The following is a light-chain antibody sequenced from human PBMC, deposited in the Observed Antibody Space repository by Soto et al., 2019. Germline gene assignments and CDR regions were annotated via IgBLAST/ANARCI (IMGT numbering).Light chain of an antibody. J-gene: IGKJ1*01. CDR1: QSISSW. CDR3: QQYNSHWT. CDR2: DAS. V-gene: IGKV1-5*01. Sequence: DIQMTQSPSTLSASVGDRVTISCRASQSISSWLAWYHQIPGKAPNLLIYDASSLQSGVPSRFSGIGSGTEFTLTISSLQPDDFATYYCQQYNSHWTFGQGTKVDIK.